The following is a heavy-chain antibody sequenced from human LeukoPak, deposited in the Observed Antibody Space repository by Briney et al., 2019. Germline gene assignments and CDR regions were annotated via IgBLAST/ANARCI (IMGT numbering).Heavy chain of an antibody. CDR1: GFTFSGYG. Sequence: GGSRRLSCEVSGFTFSGYGMHWVRQAPGKGLEWVAIISYDGSHKYYADSVKGRFTISRDNSENTLYLQMSGLRAEDTAVYHCAKGTGDTGYYFDYWGQGTLVTVSS. CDR3: AKGTGDTGYYFDY. CDR2: ISYDGSHK. D-gene: IGHD7-27*01. J-gene: IGHJ4*02. V-gene: IGHV3-30*18.